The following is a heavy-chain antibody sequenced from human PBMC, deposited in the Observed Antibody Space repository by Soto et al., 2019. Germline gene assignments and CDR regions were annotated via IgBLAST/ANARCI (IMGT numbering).Heavy chain of an antibody. CDR2: IDPSDSYT. CDR3: ASSPRGYCSSTSCRELGNYYGMDV. J-gene: IGHJ6*02. Sequence: GEALKSSCKGSGYSVSSYWSRWVRQMPGKGLEWMGRIDPSDSYTNYSPSFQGHVTISADKPISTAYLQWSSLKASDTAMYYCASSPRGYCSSTSCRELGNYYGMDVWGQGTTVTVSS. V-gene: IGHV5-10-1*01. D-gene: IGHD2-2*01. CDR1: GYSVSSYW.